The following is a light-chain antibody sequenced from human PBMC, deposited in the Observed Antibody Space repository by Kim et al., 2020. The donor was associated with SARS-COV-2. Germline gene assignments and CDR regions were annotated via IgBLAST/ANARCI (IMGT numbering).Light chain of an antibody. CDR3: QVWDSSSDHRVI. V-gene: IGLV3-21*04. CDR2: YDS. CDR1: RTESKS. J-gene: IGLJ2*01. Sequence: PGKTDRVYCGGNRTESKSVHRYRQKAGQATLLVIYYDSDRPSGIPERFPGSSSGNTATLTISRGEAGDEADYYCQVWDSSSDHRVIFGGETKVTVL.